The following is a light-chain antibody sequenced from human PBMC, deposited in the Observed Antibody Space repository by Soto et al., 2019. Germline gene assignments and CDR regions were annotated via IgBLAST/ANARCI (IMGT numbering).Light chain of an antibody. J-gene: IGKJ1*01. V-gene: IGKV3D-15*01. Sequence: EIVLTQSPDTLSLSPGERATLSCRASQSVSSDYLVWYQQKPGQAPRLLIDGASRRATGIPDRCSGSGSGTEFTLPISSLQSEDFAVYYCQQYKNWPRTFGQGTKVDIK. CDR1: QSVSSD. CDR3: QQYKNWPRT. CDR2: GAS.